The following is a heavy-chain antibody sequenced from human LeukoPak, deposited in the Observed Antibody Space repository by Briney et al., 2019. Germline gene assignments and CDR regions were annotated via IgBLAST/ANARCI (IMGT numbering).Heavy chain of an antibody. CDR2: IYYSGST. Sequence: SETLSLTCTVSGGSISSYYWSWIRQPPGKGLEWIGYIYYSGSTNYNPSLKSRVTISVDTSKNQFSLKLSSVTAADTAVYYCARLVTAIMGTSRQFDYWGQGTLVTVSS. D-gene: IGHD2-21*02. J-gene: IGHJ4*02. V-gene: IGHV4-59*08. CDR3: ARLVTAIMGTSRQFDY. CDR1: GGSISSYY.